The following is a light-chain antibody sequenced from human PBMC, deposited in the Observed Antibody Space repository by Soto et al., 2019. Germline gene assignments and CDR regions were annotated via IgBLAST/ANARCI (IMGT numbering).Light chain of an antibody. Sequence: QYVLTQPPSVSGAPGQRVTISCTGNNSNLGAGYDVHWYQQLPGAAPKLVVFGNRNRPSGVPERFSGSKSGTSASLAITGFQAEDEADYYCQAYDYSLTAFVFGGGTKLTVL. CDR3: QAYDYSLTAFV. J-gene: IGLJ3*02. CDR1: NSNLGAGYD. V-gene: IGLV1-40*01. CDR2: GNR.